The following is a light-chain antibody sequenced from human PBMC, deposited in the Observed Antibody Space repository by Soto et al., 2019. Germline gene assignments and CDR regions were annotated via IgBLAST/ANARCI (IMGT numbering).Light chain of an antibody. V-gene: IGKV1-5*01. CDR2: DAS. CDR1: ETVSRW. CDR3: QQYTTYWT. Sequence: DIQLTQSPSTLSASLGDRVTITCRASETVSRWLAWYQQKPGKAPKLLIFDASTLESGVPSRFSGSGAGTEFTLTISSLQSDDFATYYCQQYTTYWTFGQGTKVDI. J-gene: IGKJ1*01.